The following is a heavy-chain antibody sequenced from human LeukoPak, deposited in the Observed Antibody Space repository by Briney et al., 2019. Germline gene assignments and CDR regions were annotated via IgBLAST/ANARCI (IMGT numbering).Heavy chain of an antibody. D-gene: IGHD1-26*01. CDR1: GFTFSSYS. CDR3: AKSREAFDI. CDR2: IWYDGSNK. Sequence: GGSLRLSCAASGFTFSSYSMNWVRQAPGKGLEWVAVIWYDGSNKYYADSVKGRFTISRDNSKNTLYLQMNSLRAEDTAVYYCAKSREAFDIWGQGTMVTVSS. V-gene: IGHV3-33*06. J-gene: IGHJ3*02.